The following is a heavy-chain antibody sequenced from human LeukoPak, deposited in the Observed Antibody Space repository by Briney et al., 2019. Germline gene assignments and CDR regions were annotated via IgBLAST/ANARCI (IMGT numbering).Heavy chain of an antibody. V-gene: IGHV3-48*03. CDR3: ATQGRSTKLGI. CDR2: ISSSGSPI. J-gene: IGHJ3*02. CDR1: GFAFSSFD. D-gene: IGHD2-2*01. Sequence: GGSLRLSCAASGFAFSSFDMNWVRQAPGKGLEWISYISSSGSPIYYADSVKGRFTISRNNAKNSLYLQMNSLRAEDTAVYYCATQGRSTKLGIWGQGTMVTVSS.